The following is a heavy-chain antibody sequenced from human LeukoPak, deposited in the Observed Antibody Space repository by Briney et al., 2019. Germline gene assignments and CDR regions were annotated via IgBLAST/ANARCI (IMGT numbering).Heavy chain of an antibody. CDR1: GFTFDDYG. CDR3: ARCTTGRTFGSLREIKRSREIDY. D-gene: IGHD1-1*01. Sequence: PGGSLRLSCAASGFTFDDYGMSWVRQAPGKGLEWVSSINWNGGSTGYADSVKGRFTISRDNAKNSLYLQMNSLRVEDTAVYYCARCTTGRTFGSLREIKRSREIDYWGQGTLVTVSS. V-gene: IGHV3-20*04. J-gene: IGHJ4*02. CDR2: INWNGGST.